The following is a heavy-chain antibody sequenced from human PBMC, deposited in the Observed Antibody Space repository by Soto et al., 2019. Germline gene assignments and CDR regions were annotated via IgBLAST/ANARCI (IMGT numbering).Heavy chain of an antibody. J-gene: IGHJ5*02. CDR3: AKEGPGDNWFDP. CDR2: ISYDGSNK. V-gene: IGHV3-30*18. Sequence: QVQLVESGGGVVQPGRSLRLSCAASGFTFSSYGMHWVRQAPGKGLEWVAVISYDGSNKYYADSVKGRFTISRDNSKNKLYLQMNSLRAEDTAVYYCAKEGPGDNWFDPWGKGTLVTVSS. CDR1: GFTFSSYG.